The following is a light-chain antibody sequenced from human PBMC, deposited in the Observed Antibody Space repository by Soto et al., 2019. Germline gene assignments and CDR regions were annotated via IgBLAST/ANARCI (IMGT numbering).Light chain of an antibody. CDR2: DVS. Sequence: QSVLTQPASVSGSPGQSIAISCTGSSSDVGGYKYVSWYQQHPGKAPKLMIYDVSNRPSGVSDRFSGSKSGNTASLTISGLQSEDEADYYCSSYTSSNSYVFGTGTKFTVL. CDR1: SSDVGGYKY. J-gene: IGLJ1*01. CDR3: SSYTSSNSYV. V-gene: IGLV2-14*03.